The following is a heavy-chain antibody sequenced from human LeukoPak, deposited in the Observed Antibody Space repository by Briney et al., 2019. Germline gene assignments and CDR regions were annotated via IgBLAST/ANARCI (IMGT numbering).Heavy chain of an antibody. D-gene: IGHD6-13*01. V-gene: IGHV4-34*01. CDR3: ARGTIAAAAGYNWFDP. Sequence: ASETLSLTCAVYGGSFSGYYWSWIRQPPGKGLEWIGEINHSGSTNYNPSLKSRVTISVDTSKNQFSLKLSSVTAADTAVYYCARGTIAAAAGYNWFDPWGQGTLVTVSS. CDR1: GGSFSGYY. CDR2: INHSGST. J-gene: IGHJ5*02.